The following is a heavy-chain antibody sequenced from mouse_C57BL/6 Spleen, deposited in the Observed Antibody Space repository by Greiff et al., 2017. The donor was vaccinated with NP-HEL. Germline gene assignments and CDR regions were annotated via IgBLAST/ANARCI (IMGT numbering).Heavy chain of an antibody. CDR3: TNYYGSSYWFAY. D-gene: IGHD1-1*01. V-gene: IGHV14-1*01. CDR2: IDPEDGDT. J-gene: IGHJ3*01. Sequence: VQLQQSGAELVRPGASVKLSCTASGFNIKDYYMHWVKQRPEQGLEWIGRIDPEDGDTEYAPKFQGKATMTADTSSNTAYLQLSSLTSEDTAVYYCTNYYGSSYWFAYWGQGTLVTVSA. CDR1: GFNIKDYY.